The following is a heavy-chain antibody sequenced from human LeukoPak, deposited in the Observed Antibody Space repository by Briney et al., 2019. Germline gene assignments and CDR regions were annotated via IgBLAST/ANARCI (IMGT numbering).Heavy chain of an antibody. CDR1: GFTVSSDY. D-gene: IGHD4-17*01. J-gene: IGHJ4*02. CDR2: IYSGGST. V-gene: IGHV3-53*01. CDR3: ARDSDGDYFDY. Sequence: GGSLRLSCAASGFTVSSDYMSWVRQAPGKGLEWVSVIYSGGSTYYADSVKGRFTISRDNSKNTLYLQMNSLRAEDTAVYYCARDSDGDYFDYWGQGTLVTVS.